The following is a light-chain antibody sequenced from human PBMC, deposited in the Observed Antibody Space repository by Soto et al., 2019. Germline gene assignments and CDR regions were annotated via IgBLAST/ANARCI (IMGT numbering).Light chain of an antibody. CDR2: AAS. Sequence: EIVLTQSPGTLSLSPGERATLSCRASQSVDSTYLAWYQQKPGQAPRLLIYAASSRAAGIPDRFSGSGSGTDFTLTISRLEPEDFAVYYCQQYGDSPWTFGQGTKVEIK. J-gene: IGKJ1*01. CDR3: QQYGDSPWT. V-gene: IGKV3-20*01. CDR1: QSVDSTY.